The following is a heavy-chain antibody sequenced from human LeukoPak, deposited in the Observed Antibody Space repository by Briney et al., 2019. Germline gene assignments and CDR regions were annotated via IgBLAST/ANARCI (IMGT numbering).Heavy chain of an antibody. CDR2: ISYDGSNK. V-gene: IGHV3-30*04. D-gene: IGHD3-3*01. Sequence: GGSLRLFCAASGFTFSSYAMHWVRQAPGKGLEWVAVISYDGSNKYYADSVKGRFTISRDNSKNTLYLQMNSLRAEDTAVYYCARDSGYDFWSGYYTSWFDYWGQGTLVTVSS. CDR3: ARDSGYDFWSGYYTSWFDY. CDR1: GFTFSSYA. J-gene: IGHJ4*02.